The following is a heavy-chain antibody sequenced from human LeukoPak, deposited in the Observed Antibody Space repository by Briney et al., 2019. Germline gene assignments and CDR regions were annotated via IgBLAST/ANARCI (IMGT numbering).Heavy chain of an antibody. V-gene: IGHV4-30-4*08. D-gene: IGHD3-16*02. J-gene: IGHJ4*02. CDR3: ARLGYYDYVWGSYRWEYYSDY. CDR1: GGSISSGDYY. Sequence: PSQTLSLTCTVSGGSISSGDYYWSWIRQPPGKGLEWIGYIYYSGSTYYNPSLKSRVTISVDTSKNQFSLKLSSVTAADTAVYYCARLGYYDYVWGSYRWEYYSDYWGQGTLVTVSS. CDR2: IYYSGST.